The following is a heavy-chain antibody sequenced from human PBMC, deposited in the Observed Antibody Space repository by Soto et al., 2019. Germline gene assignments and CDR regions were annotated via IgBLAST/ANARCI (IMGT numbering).Heavy chain of an antibody. CDR3: ATSYDSSGYDY. J-gene: IGHJ4*02. Sequence: GVSRILSCAASGFTFSSYAMSWVRQAPGKGLEWVSALSGIGISTYYADTVKGRFTISRDNSRNTLYLQMNSLRAEDTAVYYCATSYDSSGYDYWGQGTLVTVSS. CDR1: GFTFSSYA. V-gene: IGHV3-23*01. CDR2: LSGIGIST. D-gene: IGHD3-22*01.